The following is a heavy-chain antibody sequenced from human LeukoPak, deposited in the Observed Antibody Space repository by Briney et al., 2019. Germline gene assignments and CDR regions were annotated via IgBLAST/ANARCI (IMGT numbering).Heavy chain of an antibody. D-gene: IGHD3-9*01. V-gene: IGHV3-7*01. CDR2: IKQDESEK. J-gene: IGHJ3*02. CDR3: AAVGDILSGDAFDI. CDR1: GFIFSSYA. Sequence: GGSLRLSCAASGFIFSSYALHWVRQAPGKGLEWVANIKQDESEKWYVDSVKGRFSISRDNAKNSPYLQMNSLRAEDTAVYYCAAVGDILSGDAFDIWGQGTMVTVSS.